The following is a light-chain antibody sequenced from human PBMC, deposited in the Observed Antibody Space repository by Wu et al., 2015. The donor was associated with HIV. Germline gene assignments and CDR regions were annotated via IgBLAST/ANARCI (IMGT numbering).Light chain of an antibody. CDR1: HSLSGN. Sequence: EVVMTQSPDTLSVSSGERATLSCRASHSLSGNLAWYQQKPGQAPRLLIYGAASRATGVPARFSGSGSGTDFSLTINNIQPEDFGVYFCQQYNTWPRTFGRGTRVE. CDR3: QQYNTWPRT. J-gene: IGKJ1*01. V-gene: IGKV3-15*01. CDR2: GAA.